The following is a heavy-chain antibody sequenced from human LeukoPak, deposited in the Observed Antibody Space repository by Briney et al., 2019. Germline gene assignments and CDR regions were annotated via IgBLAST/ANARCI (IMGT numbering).Heavy chain of an antibody. CDR1: GYTFTSYD. D-gene: IGHD5-18*01. CDR3: ASNTAMVTRDYYYYYMDV. J-gene: IGHJ6*03. V-gene: IGHV1-8*01. Sequence: ASVKVSCKASGYTFTSYDINWVRQATGQGLEWMGWMNPNSGNTGYAQKFQGRVTMTRNTSITTAYMELSSLRSEDTAVFYCASNTAMVTRDYYYYYMDVWGKGTTVTVSS. CDR2: MNPNSGNT.